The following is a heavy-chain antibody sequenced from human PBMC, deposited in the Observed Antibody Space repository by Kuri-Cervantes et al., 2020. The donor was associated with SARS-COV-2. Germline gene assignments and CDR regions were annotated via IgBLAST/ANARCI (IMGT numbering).Heavy chain of an antibody. CDR1: GGSFSDSA. CDR2: INHGGST. CDR3: ARGSPGY. J-gene: IGHJ4*02. Sequence: SQTLSLTCAVYGGSFSDSAWTWIRQTPEKRLERIGQINHGGSTSYNPSLKSRVTISVDTSRKQFSLKLTSATVADTAVYYCARGSPGYWGQGTLVTVSS. V-gene: IGHV4-34*01.